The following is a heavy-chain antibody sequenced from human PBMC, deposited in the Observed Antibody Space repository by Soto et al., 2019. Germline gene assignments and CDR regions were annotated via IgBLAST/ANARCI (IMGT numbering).Heavy chain of an antibody. CDR2: IYSGGSA. Sequence: LRLSCAASGFIVSSNYMSWVRQAPGEGLEWVSVIYSGGSANYADSVKGRFTISRDNSKNTVYLQMNSLRAEDTAVYYCVRDDYGLDVWGQGTAVTVSS. CDR1: GFIVSSNY. J-gene: IGHJ6*02. CDR3: VRDDYGLDV. V-gene: IGHV3-53*01.